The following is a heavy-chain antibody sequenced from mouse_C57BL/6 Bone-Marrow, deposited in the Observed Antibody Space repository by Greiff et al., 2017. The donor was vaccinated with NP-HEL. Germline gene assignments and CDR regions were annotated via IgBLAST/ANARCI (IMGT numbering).Heavy chain of an antibody. CDR1: GYTFTDYY. V-gene: IGHV1-26*01. CDR3: ARRGYYYGSSCDWFAY. CDR2: INPNNGGT. J-gene: IGHJ3*01. D-gene: IGHD1-1*01. Sequence: VQLQQSGPELVKPGASVKISCKASGYTFTDYYMNWVKQSHGKSLEWIGDINPNNGGTSYNQKFKGKATLTVDKSSSTAYMELRSLTSEDSAVYYCARRGYYYGSSCDWFAYWGQGTLVTVSA.